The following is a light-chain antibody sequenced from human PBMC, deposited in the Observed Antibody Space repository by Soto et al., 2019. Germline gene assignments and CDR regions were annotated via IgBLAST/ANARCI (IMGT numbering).Light chain of an antibody. CDR2: SNN. J-gene: IGLJ2*01. CDR3: VAWDDSLNGYVV. Sequence: QSVLTQPPSASGTPGQRVTISCSGSSSNIGSNTVNRYQQLPGTAPKLVIYSNNQRPSGGPDRFSGSKSGTSASLAISGLQSEDEADYYCVAWDDSLNGYVVFGGGTKLTVL. CDR1: SSNIGSNT. V-gene: IGLV1-44*01.